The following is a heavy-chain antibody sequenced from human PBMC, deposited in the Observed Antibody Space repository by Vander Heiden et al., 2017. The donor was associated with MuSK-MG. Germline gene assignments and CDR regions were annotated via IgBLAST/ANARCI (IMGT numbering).Heavy chain of an antibody. D-gene: IGHD6-13*01. CDR3: ARGRRGSSWYTWLLLDY. J-gene: IGHJ4*02. CDR1: GWSFSGYY. CDR2: INDSGRN. V-gene: IGHV4-34*01. Sequence: QVQLQQWGAGLLRPAETLSLTCAVSGWSFSGYYWSWVRQPPGQGLEWMGEINDSGRNNDNPAHKSRVNIPVDTSKNQVSLKLSSVTAADTAVYYGARGRRGSSWYTWLLLDYWGQGTLVTVSS.